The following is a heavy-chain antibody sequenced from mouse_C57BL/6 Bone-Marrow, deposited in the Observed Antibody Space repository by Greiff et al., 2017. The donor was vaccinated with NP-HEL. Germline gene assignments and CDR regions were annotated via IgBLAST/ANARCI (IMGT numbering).Heavy chain of an antibody. CDR3: ASPLYDGYPVDV. CDR1: GYTFTSYW. V-gene: IGHV1-69*01. J-gene: IGHJ1*03. CDR2: IDPSDSYT. Sequence: QVQLQQPGAELVMPGASVKLSCKASGYTFTSYWMHWVKQRPGQGLEWIGEIDPSDSYTNYNQKFKGKSTLTVDKSSSTAYMQLSSLTSEETAVYYCASPLYDGYPVDVWGTGTTVTVSS. D-gene: IGHD2-3*01.